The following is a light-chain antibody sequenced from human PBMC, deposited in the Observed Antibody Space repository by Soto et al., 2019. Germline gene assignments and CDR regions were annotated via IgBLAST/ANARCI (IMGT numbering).Light chain of an antibody. CDR1: QTISSW. Sequence: DIQMTHSPSTLSGSVGDRVTITCRASQTISSWLAWYQQKPGRAPKLLIYGASTLQSGVPARFSGSGSGTDFTLTISNLQPEDFATYSCQQLNAYPLTFGQGTRLEIK. J-gene: IGKJ5*01. CDR2: GAS. CDR3: QQLNAYPLT. V-gene: IGKV1-5*01.